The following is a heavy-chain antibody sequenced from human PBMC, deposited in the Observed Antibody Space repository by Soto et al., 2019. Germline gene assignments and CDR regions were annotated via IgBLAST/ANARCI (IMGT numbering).Heavy chain of an antibody. J-gene: IGHJ5*02. CDR1: GFTFIDYA. Sequence: QVQLVESGGGLVKPGGSLRLSCAASGFTFIDYARSGIRQAAGKGREWLSYISTSGNIRYYADSVEGRFTISRDNAKNSLYLQMNSLRAEDTAVYFCARNGGTFDPWGQGTLVTVSS. D-gene: IGHD1-1*01. CDR2: ISTSGNIR. CDR3: ARNGGTFDP. V-gene: IGHV3-11*01.